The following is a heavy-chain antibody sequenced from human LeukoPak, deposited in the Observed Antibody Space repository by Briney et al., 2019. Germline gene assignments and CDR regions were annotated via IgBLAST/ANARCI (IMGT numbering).Heavy chain of an antibody. CDR3: ARDIATAGHLAFDY. J-gene: IGHJ4*02. V-gene: IGHV3-33*01. D-gene: IGHD6-13*01. CDR1: GFTFSNYG. Sequence: PGGSLRLSCAASGFTFSNYGMHWVRQGPGKGLEWVAVIWYDGSNEYYVDSVKGRFTISRDNSKNTLYLQMNSLRAEDTAVYYCARDIATAGHLAFDYWGQGTLVTVSS. CDR2: IWYDGSNE.